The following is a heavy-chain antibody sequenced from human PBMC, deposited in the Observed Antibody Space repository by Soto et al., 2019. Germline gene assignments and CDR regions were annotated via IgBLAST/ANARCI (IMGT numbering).Heavy chain of an antibody. CDR2: IVVGSGNT. Sequence: SVKVSCKASGFTFTSSAMQWVRQARGQRLEWIGWIVVGSGNTNYAQKFQERVTITRDMSTSTAYMELSSLRSEDTAVYYCAADPDLASIAVAGKKWSQGTLVTVSS. J-gene: IGHJ4*02. D-gene: IGHD6-19*01. CDR1: GFTFTSSA. V-gene: IGHV1-58*02. CDR3: AADPDLASIAVAGKK.